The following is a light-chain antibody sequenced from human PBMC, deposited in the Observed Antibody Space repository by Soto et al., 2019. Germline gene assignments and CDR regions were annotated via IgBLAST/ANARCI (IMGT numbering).Light chain of an antibody. CDR1: QSVTSY. V-gene: IGKV3-11*01. Sequence: EIVLTQSPATLSLSPGERATLSCRASQSVTSYLAWYQQKPGQAPRLLIYDASNRATSIPARFSGRGSGTDLTLTISSLEPEDYAVYYCQQRSIWPRGYSFGQGFKREIK. CDR2: DAS. CDR3: QQRSIWPRGYS. J-gene: IGKJ2*01.